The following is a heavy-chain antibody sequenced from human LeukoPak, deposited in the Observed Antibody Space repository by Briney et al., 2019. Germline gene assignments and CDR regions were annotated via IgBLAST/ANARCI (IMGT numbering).Heavy chain of an antibody. CDR1: GFTFSSYS. V-gene: IGHV3-48*01. D-gene: IGHD1-14*01. Sequence: GGSLRLSCAASGFTFSSYSMNWVRQAPGKGLEWVSSISSSSSPIYYADSVKGRFTISRDNAKNSLYLQMNTLRAEDTAVYYCARVRDAYNYFDFWGQGTLVTVSS. J-gene: IGHJ4*02. CDR3: ARVRDAYNYFDF. CDR2: ISSSSSPI.